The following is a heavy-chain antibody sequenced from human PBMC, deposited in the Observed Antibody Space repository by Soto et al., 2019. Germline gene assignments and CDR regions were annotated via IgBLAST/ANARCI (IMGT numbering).Heavy chain of an antibody. Sequence: SVKVSCKASGFTFTSSAVQWVRQARGQRLEWIGWIVVGSGNTNYAQKFQERVTITRDMSTSTAYMELSSLRSEDTAVYYCAADMYYYDSSGYLGFDYWGQGTLVTVSS. V-gene: IGHV1-58*01. CDR1: GFTFTSSA. CDR3: AADMYYYDSSGYLGFDY. CDR2: IVVGSGNT. J-gene: IGHJ4*02. D-gene: IGHD3-22*01.